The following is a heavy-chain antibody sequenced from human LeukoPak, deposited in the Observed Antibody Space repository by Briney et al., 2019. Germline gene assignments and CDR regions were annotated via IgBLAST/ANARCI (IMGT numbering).Heavy chain of an antibody. V-gene: IGHV3-20*04. CDR3: ARSHGYCSSTSCYPFRGDYFDY. Sequence: GGSLRLSCAASGFTFDDYGMSWVRQAPGKGLEWVSGINWNGGSTGYGDSVKGRFTISRDNAKNSLYLQMNSLRAEDTALYYCARSHGYCSSTSCYPFRGDYFDYWGQGTLVTVSS. J-gene: IGHJ4*02. CDR1: GFTFDDYG. CDR2: INWNGGST. D-gene: IGHD2-2*03.